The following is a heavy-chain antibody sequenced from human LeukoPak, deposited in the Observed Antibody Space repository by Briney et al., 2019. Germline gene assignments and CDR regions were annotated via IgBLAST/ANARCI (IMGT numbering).Heavy chain of an antibody. CDR2: IYYSGST. Sequence: SETLSLTCTVSGGSISSYYWSWIRQPPGKGLEWIGYIYYSGSTNYNPSLKSRVTISVDTSKNQFSLKLSSVAAADTAVYYCARGHRVYDAFDIWGQGTMVTVSS. CDR1: GGSISSYY. D-gene: IGHD3-10*01. V-gene: IGHV4-59*01. CDR3: ARGHRVYDAFDI. J-gene: IGHJ3*02.